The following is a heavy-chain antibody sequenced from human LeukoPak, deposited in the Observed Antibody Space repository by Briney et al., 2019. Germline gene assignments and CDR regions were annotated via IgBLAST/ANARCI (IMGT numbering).Heavy chain of an antibody. Sequence: GRSLRLSCAASGFTFCDYSMHWVRQAPGKGLEWVSGISWNSGSIGYADSVKGRFTISRDNAKNSLYLQMNSLGAEYMALYYCARGDTYYYDSSGYYGDGYFDYWGQGTLVTVSS. CDR3: ARGDTYYYDSSGYYGDGYFDY. CDR1: GFTFCDYS. D-gene: IGHD3-22*01. V-gene: IGHV3-9*03. CDR2: ISWNSGSI. J-gene: IGHJ4*02.